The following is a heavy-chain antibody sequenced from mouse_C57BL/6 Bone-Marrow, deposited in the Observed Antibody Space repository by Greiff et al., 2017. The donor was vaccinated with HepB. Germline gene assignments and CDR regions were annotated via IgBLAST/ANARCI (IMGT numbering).Heavy chain of an antibody. CDR2: IDPANGNT. J-gene: IGHJ1*03. CDR3: ARYSNYVWYFDV. Sequence: VQLQQSVAELVRPGASVKLSCTASGFNIKNTYMHWVKQRPEQGLEWIGRIDPANGNTKYAPKFQGKATLTADTSSNTAYLHLTSLTSADTAIYYCARYSNYVWYFDVWGTGTTVTVSS. CDR1: GFNIKNTY. D-gene: IGHD2-5*01. V-gene: IGHV14-3*01.